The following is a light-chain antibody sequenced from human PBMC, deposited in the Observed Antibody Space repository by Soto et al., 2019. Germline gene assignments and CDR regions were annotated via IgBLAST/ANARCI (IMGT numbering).Light chain of an antibody. Sequence: IVMTQSPATLSVSPGERATLSCRASQSVSSNLAWYQQKPGQTPKLLIYVASTRATGIPARFSGSGSGTEFTLTISSLQSEDFAVYYSQQYNVWPLTFGGGTKVEFK. CDR2: VAS. V-gene: IGKV3-15*01. CDR1: QSVSSN. CDR3: QQYNVWPLT. J-gene: IGKJ4*01.